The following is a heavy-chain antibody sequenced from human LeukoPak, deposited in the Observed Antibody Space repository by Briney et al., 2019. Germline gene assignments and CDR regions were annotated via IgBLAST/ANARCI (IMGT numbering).Heavy chain of an antibody. CDR3: ARDGDEYSYGYGDAFDI. CDR1: GFTFSSYE. Sequence: GGSLRLSCAASGFTFSSYEMNWVRQAPGKGLEWVSYISSSGSTIYYADSVKGRFTISRDNAKNSLYLQMNSLRAEDTAVYYCARDGDEYSYGYGDAFDIWGQGTMVTVSS. CDR2: ISSSGSTI. V-gene: IGHV3-48*03. J-gene: IGHJ3*02. D-gene: IGHD5-18*01.